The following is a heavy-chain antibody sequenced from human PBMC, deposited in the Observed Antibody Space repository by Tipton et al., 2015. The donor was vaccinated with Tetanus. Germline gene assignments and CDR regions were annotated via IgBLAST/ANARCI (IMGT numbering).Heavy chain of an antibody. V-gene: IGHV5-51*01. CDR2: IYPDDADT. Sequence: QLVQSGAEVKKPGESLRISCQGSGYAFLKYWIGWVRQKPGTGLEWMGIIYPDDADTRYSPSFQGQVTVSVDKSTNTAYLQWSSLRASDTGMYYCARHPRGNAGNPLYYLDYWGQGTLVTVSS. CDR1: GYAFLKYW. CDR3: ARHPRGNAGNPLYYLDY. J-gene: IGHJ4*02. D-gene: IGHD1-26*01.